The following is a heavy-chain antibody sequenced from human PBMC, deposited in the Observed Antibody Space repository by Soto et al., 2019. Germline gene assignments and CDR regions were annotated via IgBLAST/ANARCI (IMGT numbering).Heavy chain of an antibody. Sequence: QVQLVESGGGVVQPGRSLRLSCAASGFTFSSYGMHWVRQAPGKGLEWVAVIWYDGSYKCSADSVKGRFTISRDNSKNTLYLQMNSLRAEDTAVYYCARAYSNWGRSYGLDVWGQGTTVTVSS. J-gene: IGHJ6*02. CDR2: IWYDGSYK. V-gene: IGHV3-33*01. CDR1: GFTFSSYG. CDR3: ARAYSNWGRSYGLDV. D-gene: IGHD7-27*01.